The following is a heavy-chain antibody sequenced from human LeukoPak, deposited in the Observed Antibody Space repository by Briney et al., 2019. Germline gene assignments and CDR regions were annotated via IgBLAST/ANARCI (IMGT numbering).Heavy chain of an antibody. CDR1: GFTFSSYA. Sequence: GSLRLSCAASGFTFSSYAMSWIRQPPGKGLEWIGEINHSGSTNYNPSLKSRVTISVDTSKNQFSLKLSSVTAADTAVYYCARLMYCSGGSCNDYWGQGTLVTVSS. CDR3: ARLMYCSGGSCNDY. V-gene: IGHV4-34*01. CDR2: INHSGST. J-gene: IGHJ4*02. D-gene: IGHD2-15*01.